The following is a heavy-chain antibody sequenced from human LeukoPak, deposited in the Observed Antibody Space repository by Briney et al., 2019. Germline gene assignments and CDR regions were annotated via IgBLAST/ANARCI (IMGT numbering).Heavy chain of an antibody. CDR3: ARDCSSTSCYKQGMDV. V-gene: IGHV4-59*12. J-gene: IGHJ6*02. D-gene: IGHD2-2*01. Sequence: KPSETLSLTCTVSVGSISSYYWSWIRQPPGKGLEWIGYMYNSGSTNYTPSLKSRVTISVDTSKNQVSLKLSSVTAADTAVYYCARDCSSTSCYKQGMDVWGQGTTVTVSS. CDR1: VGSISSYY. CDR2: MYNSGST.